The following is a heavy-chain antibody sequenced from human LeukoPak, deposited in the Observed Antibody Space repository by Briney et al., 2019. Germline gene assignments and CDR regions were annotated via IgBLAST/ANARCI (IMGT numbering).Heavy chain of an antibody. CDR2: ISAYNGNT. J-gene: IGHJ4*02. CDR1: GYTFTSYG. Sequence: SVRVSCKASGYTFTSYGISWVRQAPGQGLEWMGWISAYNGNTNYAQKLQGRVTITADESTSTAYMELSSLRSEDTAVYYCARRAAGYSYGYDYWGQGTLVTVSS. CDR3: ARRAAGYSYGYDY. D-gene: IGHD5-18*01. V-gene: IGHV1-18*01.